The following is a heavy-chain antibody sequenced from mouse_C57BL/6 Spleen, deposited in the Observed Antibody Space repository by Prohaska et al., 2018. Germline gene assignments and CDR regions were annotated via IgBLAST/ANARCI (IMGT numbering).Heavy chain of an antibody. CDR2: IRLKSDNYAT. J-gene: IGHJ2*01. CDR1: GFTFSNYW. D-gene: IGHD1-3*01. Sequence: EVKLEESGGGLVQPGGSMKLSCVASGFTFSNYWMNWVRQSPEKGLEWVAQIRLKSDNYATHYAESVKGRLTISRDESKSSVDLEKNNLRAEETGIYYCTARAGSSDYWGQGTTLTVSS. V-gene: IGHV6-3*01. CDR3: TARAGSSDY.